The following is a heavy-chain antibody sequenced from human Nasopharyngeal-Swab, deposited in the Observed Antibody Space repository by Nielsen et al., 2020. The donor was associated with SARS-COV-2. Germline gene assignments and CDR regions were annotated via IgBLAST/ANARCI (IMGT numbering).Heavy chain of an antibody. D-gene: IGHD2-2*01. CDR3: ARHDRDIVVVGP. V-gene: IGHV4-39*01. Sequence: WIRQPPGKGLEWIGSIYYSGSTYYNPSLKSRVTISVDTSKNQFSLKLSSVTAADTAVYYCARHDRDIVVVGPWGQETLVTVSS. J-gene: IGHJ5*02. CDR2: IYYSGST.